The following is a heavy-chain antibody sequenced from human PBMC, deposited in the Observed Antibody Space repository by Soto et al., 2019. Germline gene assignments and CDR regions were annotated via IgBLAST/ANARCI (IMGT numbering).Heavy chain of an antibody. V-gene: IGHV3-30-3*01. J-gene: IGHJ4*02. Sequence: PGGSLRLSCAASGFTFSSYAMHWVRQAPGKGLEWVAVISYDGSNKYYADSVKGRFTISRDNSKNTLYLQMNSLRAEDTAVYYCARSQSGYSSSWYIGPFDYWGQGTLVTVSS. CDR1: GFTFSSYA. CDR2: ISYDGSNK. CDR3: ARSQSGYSSSWYIGPFDY. D-gene: IGHD6-13*01.